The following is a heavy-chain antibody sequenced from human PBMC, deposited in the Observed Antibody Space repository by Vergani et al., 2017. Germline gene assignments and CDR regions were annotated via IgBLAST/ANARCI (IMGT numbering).Heavy chain of an antibody. V-gene: IGHV3-7*03. CDR3: ARDETQYYDYVWGSYRN. J-gene: IGHJ4*02. CDR1: GFTFSSYW. D-gene: IGHD3-16*02. CDR2: IKQDGSEK. Sequence: EVQLVESGGGLVQPGGSLRLSCAASGFTFSSYWMSWVRQAPGKGLEWVANIKQDGSEKYYVDSVKGRFTISRDNAKNSLYLQMNSLRAEDTAVYYCARDETQYYDYVWGSYRNWGQGTLVTVSS.